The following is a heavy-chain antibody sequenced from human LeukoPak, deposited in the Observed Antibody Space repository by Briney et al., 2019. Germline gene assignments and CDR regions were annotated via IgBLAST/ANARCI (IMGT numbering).Heavy chain of an antibody. CDR2: ISSSSSSTI. J-gene: IGHJ3*02. Sequence: GGSLRLSCAASGFTFSSYSMNWVRQAPGKGLEWVSYISSSSSSTIYYADSVKGRFTISRDNAKNSLYLQMNSLRAEDTAVYYCARDRGILEAGDPGYDAFDIWGQGTMVTVSS. CDR1: GFTFSSYS. D-gene: IGHD2-21*02. V-gene: IGHV3-48*01. CDR3: ARDRGILEAGDPGYDAFDI.